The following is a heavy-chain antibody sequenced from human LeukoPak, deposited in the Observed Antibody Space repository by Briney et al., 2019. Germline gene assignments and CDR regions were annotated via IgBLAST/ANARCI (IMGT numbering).Heavy chain of an antibody. CDR3: VTRGTYGSDLGDAFDI. J-gene: IGHJ3*02. CDR1: GFTFSSYS. V-gene: IGHV3-21*01. Sequence: PGGSLRLSCTASGFTFSSYSMNWVRQAPGKGLECADSVKGRFTISRDNAKNSLYLQMNSLRAEDTAVYYCVTRGTYGSDLGDAFDIWGQGTMVTVSS. D-gene: IGHD3-10*01.